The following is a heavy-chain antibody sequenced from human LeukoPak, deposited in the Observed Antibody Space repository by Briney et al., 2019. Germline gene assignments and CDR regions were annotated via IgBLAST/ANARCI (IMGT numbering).Heavy chain of an antibody. Sequence: GSLRLSCAASGFTFSSFAMSWVRQAPGKGLEWVSTISGSGGNTYYADSVKGRFTISRDNSKNTLYLQMNSLRAEDTAVYYCARVTPDSSSWYLDYWGQGTLVTVSS. V-gene: IGHV3-23*01. D-gene: IGHD6-13*01. CDR1: GFTFSSFA. CDR3: ARVTPDSSSWYLDY. J-gene: IGHJ4*02. CDR2: ISGSGGNT.